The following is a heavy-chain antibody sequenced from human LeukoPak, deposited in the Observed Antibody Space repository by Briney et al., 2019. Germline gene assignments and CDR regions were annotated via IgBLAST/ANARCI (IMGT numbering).Heavy chain of an antibody. CDR1: GFTFSSYE. CDR2: ISSSGSTI. J-gene: IGHJ4*02. V-gene: IGHV3-48*03. CDR3: AKLTQLWSFDY. Sequence: GGSLRLSCAASGFTFSSYEMNWVRQAPGKGLEWVSYISSSGSTIYYADSVKGRFTISRDNAKNTLYLQMNSLRAEDTAVYYCAKLTQLWSFDYWGQGTLVTVSS. D-gene: IGHD5-18*01.